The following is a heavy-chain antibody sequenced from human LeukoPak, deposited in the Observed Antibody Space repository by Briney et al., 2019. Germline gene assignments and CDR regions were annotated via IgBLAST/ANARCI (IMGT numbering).Heavy chain of an antibody. CDR1: GFTFSSSA. Sequence: PGGSLRLSCAASGFTFSSSAMSWVRQAPGKGLEWVSAISNNGGYTYYADSVQGRFTISRDNSKSTLCLQMNSLRDEDTAVYYCAKMTAAAGARFDPWGQGTLVTVSS. V-gene: IGHV3-23*01. J-gene: IGHJ5*02. CDR3: AKMTAAAGARFDP. CDR2: ISNNGGYT. D-gene: IGHD6-13*01.